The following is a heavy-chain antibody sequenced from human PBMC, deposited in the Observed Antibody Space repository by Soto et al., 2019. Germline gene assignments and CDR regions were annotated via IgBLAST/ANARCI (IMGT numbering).Heavy chain of an antibody. V-gene: IGHV3-11*06. Sequence: QVQLVESGGGLVKPGGSLRLSCETSGFTFTDSYMTWIRQAPGKGLEFVSYISPKGTYKAYADSVKGRFTISRDNTKNSLYLQLNSLRDEDTALYYCSRGGGGGLFDLWGQGAFVTVSS. CDR3: SRGGGGGLFDL. CDR1: GFTFTDSY. CDR2: ISPKGTYK. J-gene: IGHJ5*02. D-gene: IGHD2-21*01.